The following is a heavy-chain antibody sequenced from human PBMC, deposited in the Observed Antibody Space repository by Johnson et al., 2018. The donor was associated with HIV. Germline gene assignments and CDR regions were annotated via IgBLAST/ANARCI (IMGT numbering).Heavy chain of an antibody. D-gene: IGHD3-22*01. CDR1: GFTFSSHA. CDR2: ISNDGSSK. CDR3: ARGITMIAVVKGDAVDI. V-gene: IGHV3-30*04. J-gene: IGHJ3*02. Sequence: VPLVESGGGVVPPGRSLRLSCAASGFTFSSHAMHWVRQAPGKGLEWVTFISNDGSSKFYPNSLKGRFSISRDNSKNTVYLQMNSLRTEDTAVYYCARGITMIAVVKGDAVDIWCQGTIVTVSS.